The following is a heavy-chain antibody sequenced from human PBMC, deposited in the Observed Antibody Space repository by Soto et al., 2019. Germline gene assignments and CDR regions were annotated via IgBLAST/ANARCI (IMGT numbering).Heavy chain of an antibody. CDR1: GFIFRNYA. CDR3: AKDVDTVGLSDGSGYFDL. Sequence: EVQLLESGGCSVQPGGSLRLSCEASGFIFRNYAMSWVRQAPGKGLEWVSSISGSGVGTYYADSVQGRFTISRDNSTNTLFLQLSSLRAEDTALYYCAKDVDTVGLSDGSGYFDLWGQGALVTVSS. V-gene: IGHV3-23*01. D-gene: IGHD3-22*01. CDR2: ISGSGVGT. J-gene: IGHJ4*02.